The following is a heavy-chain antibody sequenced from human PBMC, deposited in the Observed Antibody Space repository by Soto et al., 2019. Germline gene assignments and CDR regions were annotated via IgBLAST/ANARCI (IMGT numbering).Heavy chain of an antibody. V-gene: IGHV1-3*01. Sequence: QVQLVQSGAEVKKPGASVKVSCKASGYSFTSFPIHWVRQAPGQGLECMGWINAANGYTRYSQKFQGRVTITRDTSATTAYMDLSSLTSEDTAVYYCARGGGLDDWGQGTLSTVSS. J-gene: IGHJ4*02. CDR3: ARGGGLDD. CDR2: INAANGYT. D-gene: IGHD3-10*01. CDR1: GYSFTSFP.